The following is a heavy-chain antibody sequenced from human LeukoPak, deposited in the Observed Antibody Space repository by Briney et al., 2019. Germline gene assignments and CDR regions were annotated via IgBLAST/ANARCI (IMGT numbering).Heavy chain of an antibody. J-gene: IGHJ4*02. D-gene: IGHD2-2*01. CDR2: ISGSGGST. CDR3: AKRASARSSTSCYFDY. CDR1: GFTFSSYA. Sequence: TGGSLRPSCAASGFTFSSYAMGWVRQAPGKGLEWVSAISGSGGSTYYADSVKGRFTISRDNSKNTLYLQMNSLRAEDTAVYYCAKRASARSSTSCYFDYWGQGTLVTVSS. V-gene: IGHV3-23*01.